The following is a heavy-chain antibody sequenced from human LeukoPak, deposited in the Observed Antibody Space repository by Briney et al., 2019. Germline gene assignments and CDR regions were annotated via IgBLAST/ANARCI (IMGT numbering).Heavy chain of an antibody. CDR2: IYHSGST. CDR3: AGLIAVAGTNALDI. Sequence: PSETLSLTCAVSGYSISSGYYWGWIRQPPGKGLEWIGSIYHSGSTYYNPSLKSRVTISVDTSKNQFSLKLSSVTAADTAVYYCAGLIAVAGTNALDIWGQGTMVTVSS. V-gene: IGHV4-38-2*01. J-gene: IGHJ3*02. D-gene: IGHD6-19*01. CDR1: GYSISSGYY.